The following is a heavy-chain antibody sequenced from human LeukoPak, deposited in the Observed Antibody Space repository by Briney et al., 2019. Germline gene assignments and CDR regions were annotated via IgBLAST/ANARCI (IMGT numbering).Heavy chain of an antibody. D-gene: IGHD6-19*01. CDR2: ITWNSDNL. CDR1: GFTFDDYA. V-gene: IGHV3-9*01. Sequence: PGGSLRLSCAASGFTFDDYAMHWVRQAPGKGLEWVAGITWNSDNLDYAESVRGRFTISRDNAKNSLYLQMNSLRLEDTAFYYCVKESEDSNGWATRYYFDYWGQGSLVTVSS. CDR3: VKESEDSNGWATRYYFDY. J-gene: IGHJ4*02.